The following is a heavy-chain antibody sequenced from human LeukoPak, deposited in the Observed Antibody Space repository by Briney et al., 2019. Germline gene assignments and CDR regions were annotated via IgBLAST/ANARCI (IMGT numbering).Heavy chain of an antibody. CDR3: ARGLREFGYYYYHMDV. CDR2: IIHSGRT. D-gene: IGHD3-10*01. Sequence: SETLSLTCAVYGGSFSGYYWSWIRQPPGKGLEWIGEIIHSGRTNYNPSLKSRVTISADTSKNQFSLKLRSVTAADTAVYYCARGLREFGYYYYHMDVWGKGTTVTVSS. J-gene: IGHJ6*03. CDR1: GGSFSGYY. V-gene: IGHV4-34*01.